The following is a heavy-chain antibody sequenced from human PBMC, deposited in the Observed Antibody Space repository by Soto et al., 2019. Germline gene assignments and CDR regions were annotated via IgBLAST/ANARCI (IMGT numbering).Heavy chain of an antibody. V-gene: IGHV3-30*18. CDR3: SKDQEWLPRYGTDV. J-gene: IGHJ6*02. CDR1: GFSFRNYG. Sequence: QVQLVESGGGVVQPGSSLRLSCAASGFSFRNYGMHWVRQAPGKGLEWVALILYDGTNEKYADSVKGRFTISRDNSKNTLFLQMNSLRAEDTAVYYCSKDQEWLPRYGTDVWGQGTTVTVSS. D-gene: IGHD6-19*01. CDR2: ILYDGTNE.